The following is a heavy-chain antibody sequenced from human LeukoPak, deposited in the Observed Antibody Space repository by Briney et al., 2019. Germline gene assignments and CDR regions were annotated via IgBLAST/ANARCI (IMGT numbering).Heavy chain of an antibody. D-gene: IGHD3-10*01. CDR1: GYSISNGYY. V-gene: IGHV4-38-2*01. CDR3: ARQHGSYYYYYIDV. J-gene: IGHJ6*03. CDR2: LYHSDSA. Sequence: SETLSLTCAVSGYSISNGYYWVWIRQPPGRGLEWIGSLYHSDSAYYNTSLRSRVSMSVDTSKNQLSLTLSFVTAADTAVYYCARQHGSYYYYYIDVWGSGTTVTVSS.